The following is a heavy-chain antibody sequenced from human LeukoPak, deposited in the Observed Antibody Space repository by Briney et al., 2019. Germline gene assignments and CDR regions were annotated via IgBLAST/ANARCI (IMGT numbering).Heavy chain of an antibody. Sequence: SETLSLTCTVSGGSISSYYWSWIRQPPGKGLEWIGYIYTSGSTNYNPSLKSRVTISVDTSKNQFSLKLSSVTAADTAVYYCARGNHGFFDYWGQGTLVTVSS. D-gene: IGHD3-10*01. V-gene: IGHV4-4*09. CDR3: ARGNHGFFDY. J-gene: IGHJ4*02. CDR1: GGSISSYY. CDR2: IYTSGST.